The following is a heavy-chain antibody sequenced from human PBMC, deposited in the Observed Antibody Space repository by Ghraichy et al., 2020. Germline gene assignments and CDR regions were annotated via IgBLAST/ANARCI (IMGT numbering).Heavy chain of an antibody. Sequence: GGSLRLSCAASGFTFSSYAMHWVRQAPGKGLEWVAFIRYDGSNKYYVDSVKGRFTFSRDNSKNTLYLQMNSLRAEDTAVYYCAKDRIRLGDYYYGMDVWGQGTTVTVSS. V-gene: IGHV3-30*02. J-gene: IGHJ6*02. CDR3: AKDRIRLGDYYYGMDV. CDR2: IRYDGSNK. D-gene: IGHD3-16*01. CDR1: GFTFSSYA.